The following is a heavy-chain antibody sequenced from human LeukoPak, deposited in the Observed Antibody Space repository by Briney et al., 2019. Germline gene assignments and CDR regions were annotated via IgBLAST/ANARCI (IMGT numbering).Heavy chain of an antibody. J-gene: IGHJ4*02. CDR3: TFHRLSFLNYFES. D-gene: IGHD2/OR15-2a*01. CDR1: GYTLTELS. CDR2: FDPEDGAI. V-gene: IGHV1-24*01. Sequence: GASVKVSCKVSGYTLTELSMHWVRQAPGKGLEWMGGFDPEDGAIIYAQNFQDRVAMTEDRSTDTSYLELSSLTFDDTAVYYCTFHRLSFLNYFESWGQGTLVTVSS.